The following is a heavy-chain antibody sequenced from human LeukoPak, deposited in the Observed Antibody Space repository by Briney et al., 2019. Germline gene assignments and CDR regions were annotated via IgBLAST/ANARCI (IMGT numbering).Heavy chain of an antibody. D-gene: IGHD3-16*01. CDR2: IYYSGST. Sequence: SETLSLTCTVSGGSISSSGYYWAWIRQPPGKGLEWIGSIYYSGSTYYNPSLKSRVTISVDTSKNQFSLKLNSVTAADTAVYYCAKTGAPMGGYWGQGTLVTVSS. J-gene: IGHJ4*02. CDR1: GGSISSSGYY. V-gene: IGHV4-39*01. CDR3: AKTGAPMGGY.